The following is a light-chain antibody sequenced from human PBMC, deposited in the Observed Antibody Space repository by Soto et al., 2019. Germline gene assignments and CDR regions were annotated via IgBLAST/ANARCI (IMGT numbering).Light chain of an antibody. CDR1: QSVNSAY. V-gene: IGKV3-20*01. Sequence: EIVLTQSPGTLSLSPGEGATLSCRPSQSVNSAYLAWYQQKPGQAPRLLIYGASTRVAGIPDRFSGSGSGTDFTLTISRLEPEDFAVYYCQQYGSSPITFGQGTRLEIK. CDR3: QQYGSSPIT. CDR2: GAS. J-gene: IGKJ5*01.